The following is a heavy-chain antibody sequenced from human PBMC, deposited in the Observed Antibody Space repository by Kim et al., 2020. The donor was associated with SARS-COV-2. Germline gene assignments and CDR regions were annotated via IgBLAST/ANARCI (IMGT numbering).Heavy chain of an antibody. J-gene: IGHJ4*02. V-gene: IGHV3-23*01. CDR3: ARERYYY. Sequence: GGSLRLSWAASEFTSSSFTVTWVRQAPGKGLEWDSSISGSGGSTYYADSVKGRFTISRDNSKNTLFLQMNSLRVEYTALYFCARERYYYWGQGTLVTVSS. CDR2: ISGSGGST. CDR1: EFTSSSFT. D-gene: IGHD1-26*01.